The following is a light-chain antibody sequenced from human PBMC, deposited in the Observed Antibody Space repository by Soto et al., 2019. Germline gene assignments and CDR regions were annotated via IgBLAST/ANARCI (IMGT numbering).Light chain of an antibody. V-gene: IGKV3-20*01. J-gene: IGKJ1*01. CDR1: QSISGSY. Sequence: EIVLTQSPGTLSLSPGERATLSCRASQSISGSYLAWYQQKPGQAPRLLIYGAVTRITGIPDRFSGSGSGTDFTLTISRLEPDDFAVYYCQHYWKTFGLGTKVEIK. CDR2: GAV. CDR3: QHYWKT.